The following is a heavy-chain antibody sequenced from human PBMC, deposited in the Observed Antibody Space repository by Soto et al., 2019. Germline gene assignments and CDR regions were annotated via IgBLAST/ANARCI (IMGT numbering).Heavy chain of an antibody. V-gene: IGHV4-59*01. D-gene: IGHD4-17*01. CDR1: GGSIGSYH. J-gene: IGHJ4*02. CDR3: ARDTVLTGMFDF. Sequence: PSETLSLTCTVSGGSIGSYHWSWVRQPPGKGLEWIASVYYTGTTNYNPSLGSRVTISIDAPGNRFSMEITSVTAADTAIYYCARDTVLTGMFDFWGQGTLVTVSS. CDR2: VYYTGTT.